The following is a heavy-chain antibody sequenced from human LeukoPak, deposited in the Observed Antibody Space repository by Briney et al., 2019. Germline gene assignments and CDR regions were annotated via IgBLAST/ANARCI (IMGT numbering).Heavy chain of an antibody. Sequence: GGSLRLSCAASGFTFSSYSMNWVRQAPGKGLEWVSSISSSSSYIHYADSVKGRFTISRDNAKNSLYLQMNSLRAEDTAVYYCARDLSIAVAGNDYWGQGTLVTVSS. J-gene: IGHJ4*02. CDR2: ISSSSSYI. CDR1: GFTFSSYS. D-gene: IGHD6-19*01. V-gene: IGHV3-21*01. CDR3: ARDLSIAVAGNDY.